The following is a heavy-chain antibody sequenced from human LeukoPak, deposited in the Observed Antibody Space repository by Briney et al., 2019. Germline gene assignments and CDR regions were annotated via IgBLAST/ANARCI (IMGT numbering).Heavy chain of an antibody. CDR3: ARDMRHGAAAGTDY. V-gene: IGHV4-39*07. Sequence: SETLSLTCTVSGGSISSSSYYWGWIRQPPGKGLEWIGSIYYSGSTYYNPSLKSRVTISVDTSKNQFSLKLSSVTAADTAVYYCARDMRHGAAAGTDYWGQGTLVTVSS. CDR1: GGSISSSSYY. J-gene: IGHJ4*02. D-gene: IGHD6-13*01. CDR2: IYYSGST.